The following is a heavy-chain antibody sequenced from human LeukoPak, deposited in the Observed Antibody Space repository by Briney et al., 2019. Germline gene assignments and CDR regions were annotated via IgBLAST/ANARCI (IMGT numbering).Heavy chain of an antibody. CDR1: GFTFSNYA. V-gene: IGHV3-23*01. Sequence: GGSLRLSCAASGFTFSNYALSWVRQAPGKGLEWVSVISVTGTATYYADSVKGRFTISRDNSVNTVYLQMNSLRVEDTAVYYCAKDQRYGPGIYSSHHWGQGTLVTVSS. CDR2: ISVTGTAT. D-gene: IGHD3-10*01. J-gene: IGHJ5*02. CDR3: AKDQRYGPGIYSSHH.